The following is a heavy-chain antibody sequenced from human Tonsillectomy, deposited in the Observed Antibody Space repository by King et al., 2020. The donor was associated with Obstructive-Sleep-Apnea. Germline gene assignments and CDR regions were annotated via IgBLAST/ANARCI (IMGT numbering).Heavy chain of an antibody. CDR2: IYYSGST. J-gene: IGHJ3*02. V-gene: IGHV4-39*07. D-gene: IGHD3-9*01. CDR3: ARGRDILTEDAFDI. Sequence: QLQESGPGLVKPSETLSLTCTVSGGSISSSCYYWGWIRHPPGKGLEWIGSIYYSGSTYYNPSLKSRVTISVDTSKNQFSRKLSSVTAADTALYYCARGRDILTEDAFDIWGQGTMVTVSS. CDR1: GGSISSSCYY.